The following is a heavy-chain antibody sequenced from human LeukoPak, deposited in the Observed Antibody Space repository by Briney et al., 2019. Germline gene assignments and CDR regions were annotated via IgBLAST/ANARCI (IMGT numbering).Heavy chain of an antibody. V-gene: IGHV1-18*04. CDR1: GYTFTGYY. CDR2: ISAYNGNT. CDR3: AREGRVGYCSGGSCPSNWFDP. J-gene: IGHJ5*02. Sequence: ASVKVSCKASGYTFTGYYIHWVRQAPGQGLEWMGRISAYNGNTNYAQKLQGRVTMTTDTSTSTAYMELRSLRSDDTAVYYCAREGRVGYCSGGSCPSNWFDPWGQGTLVTVSS. D-gene: IGHD2-15*01.